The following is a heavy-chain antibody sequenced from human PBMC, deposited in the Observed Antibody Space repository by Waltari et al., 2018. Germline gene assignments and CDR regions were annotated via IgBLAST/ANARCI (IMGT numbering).Heavy chain of an antibody. J-gene: IGHJ6*02. Sequence: QLQLQESGPGLVKPSETLSLTCTVSGGSISSSSYYWGWIRQPPGKGLEWIGSIYYSGSTYYNPSLKSRVTISVDTSKNQFSLKLSSVTAADTAVYYCARDSGYDYLGVDYYYGMDVWGQGTTVTVSS. CDR3: ARDSGYDYLGVDYYYGMDV. V-gene: IGHV4-39*07. CDR2: IYYSGST. CDR1: GGSISSSSYY. D-gene: IGHD5-12*01.